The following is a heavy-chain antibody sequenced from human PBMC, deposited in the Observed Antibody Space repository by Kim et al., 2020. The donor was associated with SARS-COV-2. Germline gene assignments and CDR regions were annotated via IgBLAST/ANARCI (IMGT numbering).Heavy chain of an antibody. Sequence: GGSLRLSCAASGFTLSNPCMSWVRQTPGKGLEWVADINHAGSNKFYVDSVKGRFTISRDNSKNSLYLQMNSLRAEDTALYYCARGTGGAPRSASVMWGQGTMVTVSS. CDR1: GFTLSNPC. J-gene: IGHJ3*02. CDR3: ARGTGGAPRSASVM. CDR2: INHAGSNK. V-gene: IGHV3-7*01. D-gene: IGHD1-26*01.